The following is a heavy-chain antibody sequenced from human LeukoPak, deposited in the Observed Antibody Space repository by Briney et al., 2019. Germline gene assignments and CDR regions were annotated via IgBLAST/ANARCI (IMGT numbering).Heavy chain of an antibody. CDR1: GDSVSSNSAT. J-gene: IGHJ4*02. CDR2: TYYRSKWYN. CDR3: ASGHAFDY. Sequence: SQTLSLTCAITGDSVSSNSATWNWIRQSPSRGLEWLGRTYYRSKWYNDYAISVKSRVTINPDTSKNQFSLQLNSVTPEDTAVYYCASGHAFDYWGQGTLVTVPS. V-gene: IGHV6-1*01.